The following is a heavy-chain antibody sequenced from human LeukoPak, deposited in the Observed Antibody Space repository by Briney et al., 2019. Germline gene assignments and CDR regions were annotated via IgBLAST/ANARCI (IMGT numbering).Heavy chain of an antibody. CDR2: IYHSGST. Sequence: SETLSLTCSVSGGSVRSYYWSWIRQPPGKGLEWIGNIYHSGSTNYNPSLKSRVTISVDTSKNQFSLKLSSLTAADTAVYYCARKRSDYGDSDYFDSWGQGTLVSVSS. CDR1: GGSVRSYY. D-gene: IGHD4-17*01. V-gene: IGHV4-59*02. CDR3: ARKRSDYGDSDYFDS. J-gene: IGHJ4*02.